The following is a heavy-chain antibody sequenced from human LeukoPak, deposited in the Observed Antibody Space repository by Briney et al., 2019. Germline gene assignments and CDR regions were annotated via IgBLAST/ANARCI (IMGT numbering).Heavy chain of an antibody. CDR3: ATEVRRPYDYDSSGYYSC. D-gene: IGHD3-22*01. CDR1: GYTLTELS. V-gene: IGHV1-24*01. Sequence: ASVKVSCKVSGYTLTELSMHWVRQAPGKGLEWMGGFDPEDGETIYAQKFQGRVTMTEDTSTDTAYMELSSLRSEDTAVYYCATEVRRPYDYDSSGYYSCWGQGTLVTVSS. J-gene: IGHJ4*02. CDR2: FDPEDGET.